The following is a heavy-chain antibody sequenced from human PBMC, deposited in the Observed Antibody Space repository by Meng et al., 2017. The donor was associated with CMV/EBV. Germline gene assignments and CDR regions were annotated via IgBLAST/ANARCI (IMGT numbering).Heavy chain of an antibody. CDR2: IYYSGRT. J-gene: IGHJ4*02. CDR1: DCSISRCYYD. D-gene: IGHD1-14*01. V-gene: IGHV4-30-4*08. CDR3: ARVTSRVAGAFDY. Sequence: QGALQESAPRPATPSQPLPLPCSVFDCSISRCYYDWSWTRQPPGNGLEWIGYIYYSGRTYYNPSLKSRVTISVDTSKNQFSLKLSSVTAADTAVYYCARVTSRVAGAFDYWGQGTLVTVSS.